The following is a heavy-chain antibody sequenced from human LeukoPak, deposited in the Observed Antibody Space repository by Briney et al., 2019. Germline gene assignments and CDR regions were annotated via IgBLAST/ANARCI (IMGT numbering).Heavy chain of an antibody. CDR3: AREYGSVSSGWYAYFDL. CDR1: GGSISSGDYY. D-gene: IGHD6-19*01. Sequence: SQTLSLTCTVSGGSISSGDYYWSWIRQPPGKDLEWIGYIYDSGSTYYNPSLKSRITISVDTSKNQFSLKLSSVTAADTAVYYCAREYGSVSSGWYAYFDLWGRGTLVTVSS. V-gene: IGHV4-30-4*01. J-gene: IGHJ2*01. CDR2: IYDSGST.